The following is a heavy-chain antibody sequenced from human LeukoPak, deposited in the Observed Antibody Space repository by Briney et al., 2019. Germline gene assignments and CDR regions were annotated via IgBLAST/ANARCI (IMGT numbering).Heavy chain of an antibody. D-gene: IGHD6-19*01. Sequence: ASVKASCKASGYTFGNYDIDWVRQAPGQGLEWMGWMNPNSGNTGYAQKVQGRVTMTRDTSITSAYMELSSLKSEDTAVYFCARGRGSGSGLRRLDYWGQGTLVTVSS. J-gene: IGHJ4*02. CDR2: MNPNSGNT. V-gene: IGHV1-8*01. CDR3: ARGRGSGSGLRRLDY. CDR1: GYTFGNYD.